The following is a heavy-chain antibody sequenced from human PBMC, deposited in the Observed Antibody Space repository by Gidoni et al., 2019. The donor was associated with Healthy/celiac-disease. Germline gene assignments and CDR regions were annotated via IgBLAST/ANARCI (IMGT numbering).Heavy chain of an antibody. J-gene: IGHJ4*02. CDR1: GGSFSGYY. CDR3: ARGRITMVRGVTYDY. CDR2: INHSGTT. Sequence: QVQLQQLGAGLLKPSETLSLTCAVYGGSFSGYYWSWIRQPPGKGREWIGEINHSGTTNYNPSLKSRVTISVDTSKNQFSLKLSSVTAADTAVYYCARGRITMVRGVTYDYWGQGTLVTVSS. V-gene: IGHV4-34*01. D-gene: IGHD3-10*01.